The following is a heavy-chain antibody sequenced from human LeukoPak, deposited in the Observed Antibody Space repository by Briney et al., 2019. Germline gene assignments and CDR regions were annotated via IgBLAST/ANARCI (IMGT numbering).Heavy chain of an antibody. J-gene: IGHJ4*02. CDR2: IYHSGST. Sequence: SETLSLTCTVSGYSISSGYYWGWIRQPPGKGLEWIGSIYHSGSTYYNPSLKSRVTISVDTSKNQFSLKLSSVTAADTAVYYCARRGIAVAKYYFDYWGQGTLVTVSS. D-gene: IGHD6-19*01. CDR3: ARRGIAVAKYYFDY. CDR1: GYSISSGYY. V-gene: IGHV4-38-2*02.